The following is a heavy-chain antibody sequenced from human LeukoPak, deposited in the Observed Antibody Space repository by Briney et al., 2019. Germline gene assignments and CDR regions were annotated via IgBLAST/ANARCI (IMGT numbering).Heavy chain of an antibody. CDR3: RASGSYGYYYYYYMDV. CDR2: IIPIFGTA. CDR1: GGTFSSYA. D-gene: IGHD1-26*01. J-gene: IGHJ6*03. V-gene: IGHV1-69*05. Sequence: SVKVSCKASGGTFSSYAISWVRQAPGQGLEWMGGIIPIFGTANYAQKFQGRVTITTDESTSTAYMELSSLRSGDTAVYYCRASGSYGYYYYYYMDVWGKGTTVTVSS.